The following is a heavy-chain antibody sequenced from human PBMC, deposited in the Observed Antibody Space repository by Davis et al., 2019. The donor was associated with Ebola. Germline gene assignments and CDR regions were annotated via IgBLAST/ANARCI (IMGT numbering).Heavy chain of an antibody. V-gene: IGHV4-39*01. Sequence: PSETLSLTCTVSGGSISSSSYYWGWIRQPPGKGLEWIGSIYYSGSTYYNPSLKSRVTISVDTSKNQFSLKLSSVTAADTAVYYCARIIESVVAANSGWFDPWGQGTLVTVSS. CDR2: IYYSGST. D-gene: IGHD2-15*01. J-gene: IGHJ5*02. CDR1: GGSISSSSYY. CDR3: ARIIESVVAANSGWFDP.